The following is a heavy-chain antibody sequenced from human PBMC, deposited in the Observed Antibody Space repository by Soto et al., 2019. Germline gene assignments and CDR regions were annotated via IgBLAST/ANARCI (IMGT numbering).Heavy chain of an antibody. V-gene: IGHV5-51*01. Sequence: PGESLKISCKCSGYSFTSYWIGWVRQMPGKGLEWMGIIYPGDSDTRYSPSFQGQVTISADKSISTAYLQWSSLKASDTAMYYCARHNIGSGWYGGASTGPLKVYYYGMDVWGQGTTVTVSS. CDR2: IYPGDSDT. J-gene: IGHJ6*02. CDR3: ARHNIGSGWYGGASTGPLKVYYYGMDV. D-gene: IGHD6-19*01. CDR1: GYSFTSYW.